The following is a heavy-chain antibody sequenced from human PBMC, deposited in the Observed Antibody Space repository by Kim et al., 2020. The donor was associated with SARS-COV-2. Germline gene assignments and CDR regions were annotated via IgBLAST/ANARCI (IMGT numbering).Heavy chain of an antibody. CDR3: MKGGWGWIWDH. CDR1: GFTFTGYA. D-gene: IGHD2-2*03. J-gene: IGHJ4*02. Sequence: SLRLSCTTSGFTFTGYAMSWVRQAPGKGLEWVSSIDGSDGTTYYVDSVKGRFTISRDNSKNTLYLQMNSLRADDTAVYYCMKGGWGWIWDHWGQGT. CDR2: IDGSDGTT. V-gene: IGHV3-23*01.